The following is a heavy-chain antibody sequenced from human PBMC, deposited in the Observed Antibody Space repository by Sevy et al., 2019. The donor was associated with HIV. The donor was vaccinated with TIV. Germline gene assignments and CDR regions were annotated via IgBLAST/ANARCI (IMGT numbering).Heavy chain of an antibody. Sequence: SETLSLTCAVSGGSFSGYSWDWIRRPPGKGLEWIGEVNHSGSTNYNPSLKSRVTISVDTSKNQSSLKLNFVTAADTAVYYCARGGDGVVPSPIIGLGPWTKYWYFDLWGRGTLVTVSS. CDR2: VNHSGST. CDR3: ARGGDGVVPSPIIGLGPWTKYWYFDL. CDR1: GGSFSGYS. J-gene: IGHJ2*01. V-gene: IGHV4-34*01. D-gene: IGHD3-3*01.